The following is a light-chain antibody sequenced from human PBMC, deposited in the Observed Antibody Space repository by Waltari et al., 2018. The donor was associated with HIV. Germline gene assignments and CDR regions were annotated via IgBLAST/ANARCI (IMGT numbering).Light chain of an antibody. J-gene: IGLJ2*01. CDR2: GNK. CDR3: QSYDRSLSASVV. V-gene: IGLV1-40*01. Sequence: QSVLTQPPSVSGAPGQRVTISCTGGSSNIGTDYDVHWYQQIPGTAPKLLISGNKNRPSGCPDRVAASKSGTSASLAITGLQAEDEADYFCQSYDRSLSASVVFGGGTKLTVL. CDR1: SSNIGTDYD.